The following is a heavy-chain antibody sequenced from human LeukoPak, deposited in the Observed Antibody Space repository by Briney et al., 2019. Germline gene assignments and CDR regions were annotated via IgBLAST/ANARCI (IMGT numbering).Heavy chain of an antibody. Sequence: GGSLRLSCSASGFTFSSYAMHWVRQAPGKGPEYVSAISSNGGSTYYADSVKGRFTISRDNSKNTLYLQMNSLRAEDTAVYYCAKGGDSSGYYYYFDYWGQGTLVTVSS. CDR1: GFTFSSYA. J-gene: IGHJ4*02. CDR3: AKGGDSSGYYYYFDY. V-gene: IGHV3-64*04. CDR2: ISSNGGST. D-gene: IGHD3-22*01.